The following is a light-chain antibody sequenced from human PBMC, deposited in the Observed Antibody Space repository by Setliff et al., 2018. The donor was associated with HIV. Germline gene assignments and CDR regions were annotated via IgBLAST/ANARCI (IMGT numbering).Light chain of an antibody. J-gene: IGLJ1*01. V-gene: IGLV2-11*01. CDR3: SSFTSSSTYV. Sequence: QSALTQPRSVSGSPGQSVTISCTGTSSDVGGYNYVSWYQQHPGKAPKLMIYDVSKRPSGVPDRFPGSKSGNTASLTISGLQTEDEAEYYCSSFTSSSTYVFGIGTKVTVL. CDR2: DVS. CDR1: SSDVGGYNY.